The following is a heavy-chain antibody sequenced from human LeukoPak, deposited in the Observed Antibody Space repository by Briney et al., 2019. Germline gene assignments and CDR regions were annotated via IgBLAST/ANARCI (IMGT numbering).Heavy chain of an antibody. Sequence: GGSLRLSCAASGFTFSNFWMHWVRQGPGKGLEWVSGIGATGVSTFYGDSVKGRFTVSRDNSKNTLYLRMDSLRAEDTAVYYCAKDQGGYSAYGHLDYWGQGTLVTVSS. CDR1: GFTFSNFW. CDR2: IGATGVST. CDR3: AKDQGGYSAYGHLDY. V-gene: IGHV3-23*01. J-gene: IGHJ4*02. D-gene: IGHD5-12*01.